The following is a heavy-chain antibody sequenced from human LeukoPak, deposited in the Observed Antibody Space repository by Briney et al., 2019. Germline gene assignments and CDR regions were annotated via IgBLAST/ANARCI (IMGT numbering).Heavy chain of an antibody. J-gene: IGHJ4*02. CDR2: INPNSGGT. CDR1: GYTFTGYY. CDR3: ARAIAARPSPYGY. Sequence: ASVKVSCKASGYTFTGYYMHWVRQAPGQGLEWMGWINPNSGGTNYAQKFQGRVTMTRDTSISTAYTELSRLRSDDTAVYYCARAIAARPSPYGYWGQGTLVTVSP. V-gene: IGHV1-2*02. D-gene: IGHD6-6*01.